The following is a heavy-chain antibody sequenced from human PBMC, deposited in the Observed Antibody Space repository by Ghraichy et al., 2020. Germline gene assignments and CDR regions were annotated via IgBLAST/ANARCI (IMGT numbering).Heavy chain of an antibody. CDR2: INHSGST. CDR3: ARHHTFTDPAYYDILTGCYGMDV. J-gene: IGHJ6*02. Sequence: SETLSLTCAVYGGSFSGYYWSWIRQPLGKGLEWIGEINHSGSTNYNPSLKSRVTISVDTSKNQFSLKLSSVTAADTAVYYCARHHTFTDPAYYDILTGCYGMDVWGQGTTVTVSS. CDR1: GGSFSGYY. V-gene: IGHV4-34*01. D-gene: IGHD3-9*01.